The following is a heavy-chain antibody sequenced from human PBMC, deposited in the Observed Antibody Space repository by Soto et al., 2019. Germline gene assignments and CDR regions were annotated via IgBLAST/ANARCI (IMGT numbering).Heavy chain of an antibody. D-gene: IGHD2-21*02. Sequence: EVQLLESGGALVQPGVSLSLSCAASGFTYNNYDMGWVRQAPGKGLEWVSAISSSGYSAYYADSVKGRFTISRDNSRNTMFLQMNKLSAEDTAVYYCAKGSVVVAAKFDSWGQGTQVTVSS. J-gene: IGHJ4*02. CDR3: AKGSVVVAAKFDS. CDR1: GFTYNNYD. V-gene: IGHV3-23*01. CDR2: ISSSGYSA.